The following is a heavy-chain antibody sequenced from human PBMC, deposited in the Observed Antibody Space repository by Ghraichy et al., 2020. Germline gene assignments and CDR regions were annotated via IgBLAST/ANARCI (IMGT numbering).Heavy chain of an antibody. V-gene: IGHV4-59*01. CDR2: IYYSGST. Sequence: SETLSLTCSVSGGSISSYYWSWIRQPPGKGLEWIGHIYYSGSTNYNPSLKSRVTISVDTSKNQFSLKLSSVTAADTAVYYCARAIRSDSSGWSYYFDYWGQGTLVTVSS. D-gene: IGHD6-19*01. J-gene: IGHJ4*02. CDR3: ARAIRSDSSGWSYYFDY. CDR1: GGSISSYY.